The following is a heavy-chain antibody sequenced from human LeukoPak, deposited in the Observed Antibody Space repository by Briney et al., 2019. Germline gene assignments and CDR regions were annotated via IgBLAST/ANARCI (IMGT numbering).Heavy chain of an antibody. CDR2: ISGDGGST. CDR1: GFTFDDYA. CDR3: AKDIPYYYDSSGSLDDY. D-gene: IGHD3-22*01. V-gene: IGHV3-43*02. Sequence: GGSLRLSCAAAGFTFDDYAMHWVRQAPGGGLEWVSLISGDGGSTYYADSVKGRFTICRDNSKNSLYLQMNSLRTEDTALYYCAKDIPYYYDSSGSLDDYWGQGTLVTVSS. J-gene: IGHJ4*02.